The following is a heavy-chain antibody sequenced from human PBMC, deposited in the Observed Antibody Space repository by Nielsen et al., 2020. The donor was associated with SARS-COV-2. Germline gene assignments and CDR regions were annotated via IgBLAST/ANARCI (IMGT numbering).Heavy chain of an antibody. CDR1: GGSFSGYY. Sequence: SETLSLTCTVYGGSFSGYYWSWIRQPPGKGLEWIGYIFHIGTTNYNPSLRSRVTISVDTSKNQFSLKLSSVTAADTAVYYCTRDGTRGFGPWGQGTLVTVSS. CDR2: IFHIGTT. J-gene: IGHJ5*02. V-gene: IGHV4-59*01. CDR3: TRDGTRGFGP. D-gene: IGHD1-26*01.